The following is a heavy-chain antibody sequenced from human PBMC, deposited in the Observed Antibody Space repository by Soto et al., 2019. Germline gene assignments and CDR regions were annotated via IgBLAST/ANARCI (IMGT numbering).Heavy chain of an antibody. J-gene: IGHJ4*02. Sequence: EVHLLESGGGLVEPGGSLRLTCAASGSTFSTYAMGWVRQAPGKGLEWVSVFSATGFSTYNADSVKGRFTISRDNSKDTLYLEMSTLRAEDTAVYYCARAPRTYDFPYYFDYWGQGTLVTVSS. CDR1: GSTFSTYA. V-gene: IGHV3-23*01. CDR3: ARAPRTYDFPYYFDY. D-gene: IGHD3-16*01. CDR2: FSATGFST.